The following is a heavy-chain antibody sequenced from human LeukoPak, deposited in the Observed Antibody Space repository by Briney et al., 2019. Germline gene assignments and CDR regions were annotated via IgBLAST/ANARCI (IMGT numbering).Heavy chain of an antibody. CDR1: GFTFSSYG. Sequence: GGSLRLSCAASGFTFSSYGMHWVRQAPGKGLEWVAGISFDGSEKHFADSVRGRFTISRDNSKNTLYLQMNSLRAEDTAVYYCAKSSSSYSSSWLVDYWGQGTLVTVSS. V-gene: IGHV3-30*18. CDR2: ISFDGSEK. D-gene: IGHD6-13*01. CDR3: AKSSSSYSSSWLVDY. J-gene: IGHJ4*02.